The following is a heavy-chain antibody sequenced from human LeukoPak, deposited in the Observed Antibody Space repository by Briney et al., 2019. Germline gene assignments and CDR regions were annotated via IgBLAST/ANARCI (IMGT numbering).Heavy chain of an antibody. Sequence: PSETLSLTCTVSGGSISSSSYYWGWIRQPPGKGLEWIGSIYYSGSTNYNPSTNYNPSLKSRVTISVDTSKNQFSLKLSSVTAADTAVYYCARDVGATPGYFDYWGQGTLVTVSS. CDR2: IYYSGST. V-gene: IGHV4-39*07. J-gene: IGHJ4*02. D-gene: IGHD1-26*01. CDR1: GGSISSSSYY. CDR3: ARDVGATPGYFDY.